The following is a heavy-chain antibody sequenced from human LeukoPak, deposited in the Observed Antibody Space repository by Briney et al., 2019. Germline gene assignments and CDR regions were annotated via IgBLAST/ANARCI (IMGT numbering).Heavy chain of an antibody. CDR3: AREGGLNTNFDY. J-gene: IGHJ4*02. CDR1: GFTLRNVW. CDR2: TKPDGSAE. Sequence: PGGSLRLSCAASGFTLRNVWLGSGRGAPGRGLLWVDNTKPDGSAEYYAITVSGRFTNSRDNANNFLYLQMNSLSAEDTAVYYCAREGGLNTNFDYWGQGTLVTVSS. V-gene: IGHV3-7*01. D-gene: IGHD5-12*01.